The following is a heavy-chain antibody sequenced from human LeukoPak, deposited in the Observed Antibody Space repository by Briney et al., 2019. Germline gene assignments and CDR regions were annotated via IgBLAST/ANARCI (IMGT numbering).Heavy chain of an antibody. V-gene: IGHV3-21*01. CDR2: ISSSSSYI. CDR3: ARDQGWNYQWGDV. Sequence: PGGSLRLSCAASGFTFSSYSMSWVRQPPGKGLEWVSSISSSSSYIYYADSVKGRFTISRDNAKNSLFLQMNSLRAEDTAVYYCARDQGWNYQWGDVWGKGTTVTVSS. J-gene: IGHJ6*04. D-gene: IGHD1-7*01. CDR1: GFTFSSYS.